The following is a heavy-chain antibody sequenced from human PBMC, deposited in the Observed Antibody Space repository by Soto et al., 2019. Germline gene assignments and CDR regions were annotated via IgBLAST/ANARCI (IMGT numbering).Heavy chain of an antibody. J-gene: IGHJ4*02. V-gene: IGHV4-34*01. CDR2: INHSGST. CDR1: GGSFSGYY. D-gene: IGHD3-9*01. Sequence: QVQLQQWGAGLLKPSETLSLTCAVYGGSFSGYYWSWIRQPPGKGLEWIGEINHSGSTNYNPSLKSRVTISVDTSKNQFSLKLSSVTAADTAVYYYARRSIESTTRDYDILSGYLDYWGQGTLVTVSS. CDR3: ARRSIESTTRDYDILSGYLDY.